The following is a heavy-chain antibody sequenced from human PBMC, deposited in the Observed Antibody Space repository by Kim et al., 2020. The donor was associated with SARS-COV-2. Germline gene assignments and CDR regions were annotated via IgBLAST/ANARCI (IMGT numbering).Heavy chain of an antibody. V-gene: IGHV4-39*01. D-gene: IGHD5-18*01. CDR3: ARVCHHRLTAMVTWAKRNYYYYGMDV. CDR2: IYYSGST. Sequence: SETLSLTCTVSGGSISSSSYYWGWIRQPPGKGLEWIGSIYYSGSTYYNPSLKSRVTISVDTSKNQFSLKLSSVTAADTAVYYCARVCHHRLTAMVTWAKRNYYYYGMDVWGQGTTVTVSS. CDR1: GGSISSSSYY. J-gene: IGHJ6*02.